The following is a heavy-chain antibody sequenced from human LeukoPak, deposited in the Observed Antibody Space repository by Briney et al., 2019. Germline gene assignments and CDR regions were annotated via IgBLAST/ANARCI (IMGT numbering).Heavy chain of an antibody. Sequence: SETLSLTCTVSGGSVSSNRYYWTWIRQPAGKGLEWIGHIYSSGITHYNPSLKSRVTISVDTSKNQFSLKLSSVTAADTAVYYCARNSYSGNYFGYWGQGTLVTVSS. CDR2: IYSSGIT. CDR1: GGSVSSNRYY. V-gene: IGHV4-61*10. D-gene: IGHD1-26*01. J-gene: IGHJ4*02. CDR3: ARNSYSGNYFGY.